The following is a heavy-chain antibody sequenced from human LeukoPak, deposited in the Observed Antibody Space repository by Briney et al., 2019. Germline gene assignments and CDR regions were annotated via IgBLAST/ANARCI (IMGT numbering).Heavy chain of an antibody. Sequence: GTSLRLSCAASGFTFSSYGMYWVRQAPGKGLEWVAVIWSDGSNKNYADSVKGRFTISRDNSKNMLYLQMNSLRAEDTAMYYFARVPRGHRGNSGAIDYWGQGTLVTVSS. CDR1: GFTFSSYG. CDR3: ARVPRGHRGNSGAIDY. J-gene: IGHJ4*02. V-gene: IGHV3-33*08. D-gene: IGHD4-23*01. CDR2: IWSDGSNK.